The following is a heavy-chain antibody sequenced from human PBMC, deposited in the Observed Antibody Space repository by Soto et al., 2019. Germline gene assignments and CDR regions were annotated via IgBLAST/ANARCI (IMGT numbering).Heavy chain of an antibody. CDR2: IYPGDSDT. D-gene: IGHD2-2*01. CDR1: GYSFTSYW. CDR3: ARGAEDIVVVPAASYYYYGMDV. Sequence: GESLKISCKGSGYSFTSYWIGWVRQMPGKGLEWMGIIYPGDSDTRYSPSFQGQVTISADKSISTAYLQWSSLKASDTAMYYCARGAEDIVVVPAASYYYYGMDVWGQGTTVTVS. V-gene: IGHV5-51*01. J-gene: IGHJ6*02.